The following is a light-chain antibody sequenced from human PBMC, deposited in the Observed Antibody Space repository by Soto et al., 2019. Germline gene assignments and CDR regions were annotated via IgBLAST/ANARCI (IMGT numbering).Light chain of an antibody. CDR3: SSYAGSDIWV. V-gene: IGLV2-8*01. CDR1: SRNVDVYNY. Sequence: QSALTQPPSASGSPGQSVTISCTGTSRNVDVYNYVSWFQQHPGKAPKLIIYEVNKRPSGVPDRFSGSKSGNTASLTVSGLQAEDEADYYCSSYAGSDIWVFGVGTKVTVL. J-gene: IGLJ3*02. CDR2: EVN.